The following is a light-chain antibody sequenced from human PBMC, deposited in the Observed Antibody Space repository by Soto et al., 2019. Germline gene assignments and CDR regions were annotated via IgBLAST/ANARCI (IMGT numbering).Light chain of an antibody. CDR2: DVS. CDR3: SSYTSSSTLVV. J-gene: IGLJ2*01. Sequence: QSALTQPAYVSGSPGQSITISCTGTSSDVGGYNYVSWYQQHPGKAPKLMIYDVSNRPSGVSKRFSGSKSGNTASLTISGLQDEDEADYYCSSYTSSSTLVVFGGGTKVTVL. V-gene: IGLV2-14*01. CDR1: SSDVGGYNY.